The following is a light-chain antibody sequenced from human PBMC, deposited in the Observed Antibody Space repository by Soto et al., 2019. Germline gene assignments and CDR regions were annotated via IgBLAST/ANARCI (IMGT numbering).Light chain of an antibody. J-gene: IGKJ2*01. V-gene: IGKV3-20*01. CDR2: ETS. CDR3: QQYGTSPPT. CDR1: QSVSSSY. Sequence: ETVLTQSPCTLSLSPGERATLSCRASQSVSSSYSPWYQQKPGQAPRLLIYETSSRATGIPDRFSGSGSGTDFTLTISRLEPEDFAVYYCQQYGTSPPTFGQGTKLEIK.